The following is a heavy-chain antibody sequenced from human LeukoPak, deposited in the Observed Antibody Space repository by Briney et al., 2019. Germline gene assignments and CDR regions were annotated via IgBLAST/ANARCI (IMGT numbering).Heavy chain of an antibody. V-gene: IGHV4-39*07. Sequence: PSETLSLTCTVSGGSISSSSYYWGWIRQPPGKGLEWIGSIYYSGSTYYNPSLKSRVTISVDTSKNQFSLKLSSVTAADTAVYYCARASYPYYYMDVWGKGTTVTVSS. CDR3: ARASYPYYYMDV. CDR1: GGSISSSSYY. J-gene: IGHJ6*03. CDR2: IYYSGST. D-gene: IGHD2-2*01.